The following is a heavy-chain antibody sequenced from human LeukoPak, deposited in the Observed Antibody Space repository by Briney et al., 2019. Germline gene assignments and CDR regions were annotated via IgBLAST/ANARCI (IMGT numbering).Heavy chain of an antibody. V-gene: IGHV3-23*01. Sequence: GGSLILSCAASGFTFSSYAMSWVRQAPGKGLEWVSVICGSGGSTYYADSVKGRFTISRDNSKNTLYLQMNSLRAEDTAVYYCTKGRRDSCYSAVDYWGQGTLVTVSS. CDR2: ICGSGGST. D-gene: IGHD2-15*01. CDR1: GFTFSSYA. CDR3: TKGRRDSCYSAVDY. J-gene: IGHJ4*02.